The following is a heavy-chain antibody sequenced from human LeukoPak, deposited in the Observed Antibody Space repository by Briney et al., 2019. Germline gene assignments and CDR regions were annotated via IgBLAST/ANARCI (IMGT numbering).Heavy chain of an antibody. V-gene: IGHV3-53*01. Sequence: GGSLRLSCAASGFTVSSNYMSWVRQAPWKGLEWVSVIYSGGSTYYADSVKGRFTISRDNSKNTLYLQMNSLRAEDTAVYYCARTMVRGVIRGRRAWFDPWGQGTLVTVSS. CDR2: IYSGGST. D-gene: IGHD3-10*01. CDR3: ARTMVRGVIRGRRAWFDP. CDR1: GFTVSSNY. J-gene: IGHJ5*02.